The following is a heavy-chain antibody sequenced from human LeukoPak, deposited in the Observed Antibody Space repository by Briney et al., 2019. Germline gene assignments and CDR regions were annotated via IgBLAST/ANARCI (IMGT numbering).Heavy chain of an antibody. V-gene: IGHV1-69*01. D-gene: IGHD3-22*01. CDR1: GGTFSSYA. J-gene: IGHJ3*02. CDR2: IIPIFGTA. Sequence: GASVKVSCKASGGTFSSYAISWVRQAPGQGLEWMGGIIPIFGTANYAQKFQGRVTITADESTSTAYMELSSLRSEDTAVYYCARTVTYYYDSSGYWDDAFDIWGQGTMVTVSS. CDR3: ARTVTYYYDSSGYWDDAFDI.